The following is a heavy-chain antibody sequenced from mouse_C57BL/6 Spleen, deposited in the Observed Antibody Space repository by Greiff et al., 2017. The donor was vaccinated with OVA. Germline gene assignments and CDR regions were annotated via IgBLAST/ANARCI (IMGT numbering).Heavy chain of an antibody. Sequence: VHVKQSGPELVKPGASVKMSCKASGYTFTDYNMHWVKQSHGKSLEWIGYINPNNGGTSYNQKFKGKATLTVNKSSSTAYMELRSLTSEDSAVYYCARGYWYFDVWGTGTTVTVSS. CDR3: ARGYWYFDV. CDR2: INPNNGGT. V-gene: IGHV1-22*01. CDR1: GYTFTDYN. J-gene: IGHJ1*03.